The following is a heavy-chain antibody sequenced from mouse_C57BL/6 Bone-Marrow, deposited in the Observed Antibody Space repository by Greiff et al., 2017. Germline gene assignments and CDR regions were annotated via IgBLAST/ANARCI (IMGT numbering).Heavy chain of an antibody. CDR1: GYSITSDY. J-gene: IGHJ4*01. Sequence: DVQLVESGPGLAKPSQTLSLTCSVTGYSITSDYWNWIRKFPGNKLEYMGYISYSGSTYYNPSLKSRISITRDTSKNQYYLQLNSVTTEDTATYYCARYIGDGYYVGAMDYWGQGTSVTVSS. CDR2: ISYSGST. V-gene: IGHV3-8*01. D-gene: IGHD2-3*01. CDR3: ARYIGDGYYVGAMDY.